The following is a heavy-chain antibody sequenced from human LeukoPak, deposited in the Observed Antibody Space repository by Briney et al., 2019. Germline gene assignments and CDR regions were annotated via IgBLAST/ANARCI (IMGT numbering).Heavy chain of an antibody. V-gene: IGHV1-24*01. D-gene: IGHD2-2*02. CDR1: GYTLTELS. CDR3: ARGLGDIVVVPAAIGNYYYYMDV. J-gene: IGHJ6*03. CDR2: FDPEDGET. Sequence: GASVKVSCKVSGYTLTELSMHWVRQAPGKGLEWMGGFDPEDGETIYAQKFQGRVTMTEDTSTDTAYMELSSLRSEDTAVYYCARGLGDIVVVPAAIGNYYYYMDVWGKGTTVTVSS.